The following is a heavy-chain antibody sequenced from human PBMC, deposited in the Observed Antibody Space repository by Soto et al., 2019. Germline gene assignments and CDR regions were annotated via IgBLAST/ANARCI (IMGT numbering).Heavy chain of an antibody. CDR1: GFSFSRYW. V-gene: IGHV3-74*01. Sequence: PGGSRRLSCAASGFSFSRYWMRWVRQAPGKGLEWVSRIKSDGTSTSYADSVKGRFTISRDNAKNTLYLQMDNLRAEDTAVYYCAREGLDTAGFFDIWGQGTMVTVSS. J-gene: IGHJ3*02. CDR2: IKSDGTST. D-gene: IGHD6-13*01. CDR3: AREGLDTAGFFDI.